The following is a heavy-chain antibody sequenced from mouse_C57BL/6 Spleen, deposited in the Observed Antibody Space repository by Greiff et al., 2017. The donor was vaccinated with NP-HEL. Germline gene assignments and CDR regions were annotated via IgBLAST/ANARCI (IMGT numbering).Heavy chain of an antibody. CDR3: ASGTVPWYFDV. D-gene: IGHD1-1*01. Sequence: VQLQQPGAELVKPGASVKLSCKASGYTFTSYWMQWVKQRPGQGLEWIGEIDPSDSYTNYNQKFKGKATLTVDTSSSTAYMQLSSLTSEDSAVYYCASGTVPWYFDVWGTGTTVTVSS. V-gene: IGHV1-50*01. J-gene: IGHJ1*03. CDR1: GYTFTSYW. CDR2: IDPSDSYT.